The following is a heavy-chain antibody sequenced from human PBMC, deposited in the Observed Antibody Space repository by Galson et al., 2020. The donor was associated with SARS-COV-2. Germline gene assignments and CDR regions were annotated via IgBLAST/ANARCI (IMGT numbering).Heavy chain of an antibody. CDR3: ARHYDFWSGYYDY. CDR1: GGSISSYY. CDR2: IYYSGST. Sequence: SETLSLTCTVSGGSISSYYWSWIRQPPGKGLEWIGYIYYSGSTNYNPSLKSRVTISVDTSKNQFSLKLSSVTAADTAVYYCARHYDFWSGYYDYWGQGTLVTVSS. D-gene: IGHD3-3*01. J-gene: IGHJ4*02. V-gene: IGHV4-59*08.